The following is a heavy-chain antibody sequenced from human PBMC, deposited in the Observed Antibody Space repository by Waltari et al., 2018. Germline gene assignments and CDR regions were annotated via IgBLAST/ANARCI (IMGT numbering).Heavy chain of an antibody. J-gene: IGHJ4*02. CDR2: ISGSGDNT. CDR3: AKHLTLVRGIGPYFDY. Sequence: EVQLLESGGGLVQPGGSLRLSCAASDFTFRIYAMSWVRQAPGKGLEWVSAISGSGDNTFYVDSVKGRFTISRDNSKNTLYLQMNSLRAEDTAVYYCAKHLTLVRGIGPYFDYWGQGTLVTVSS. V-gene: IGHV3-23*01. CDR1: DFTFRIYA. D-gene: IGHD3-10*01.